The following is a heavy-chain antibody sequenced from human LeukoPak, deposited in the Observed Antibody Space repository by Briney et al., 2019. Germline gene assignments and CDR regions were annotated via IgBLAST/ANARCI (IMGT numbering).Heavy chain of an antibody. J-gene: IGHJ4*02. CDR1: GFTFSTYD. V-gene: IGHV3-23*01. CDR2: ISGSDGST. D-gene: IGHD1-26*01. Sequence: GGSLRLSCAVSGFTFSTYDMSWVRQAPGKGLEWVSAISGSDGSTYYADSVKGRFTISRDNSKNTLYLQLKSLRAEDTAVYYCAKDSSSGTYFDYWGQGTLVTVSS. CDR3: AKDSSSGTYFDY.